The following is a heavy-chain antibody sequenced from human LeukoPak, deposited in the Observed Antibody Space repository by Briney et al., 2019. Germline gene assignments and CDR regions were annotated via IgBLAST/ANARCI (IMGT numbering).Heavy chain of an antibody. V-gene: IGHV4-34*01. CDR1: GGSFSGYY. Sequence: TSETLSLTCAVYGGSFSGYYWSWIRHPPGKGRECRGEINHSGSTNYNPSLKSRVTISVDTSKNQFSLKLSSVTAADTAVYYCERSYCGGDCSTFEYWGQGTLVTVSS. CDR2: INHSGST. D-gene: IGHD2-21*02. J-gene: IGHJ4*02. CDR3: ERSYCGGDCSTFEY.